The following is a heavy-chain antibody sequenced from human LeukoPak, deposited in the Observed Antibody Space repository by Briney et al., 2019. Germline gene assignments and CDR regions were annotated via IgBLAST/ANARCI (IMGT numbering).Heavy chain of an antibody. CDR2: IQYDGSNK. J-gene: IGHJ4*02. CDR1: GFTFSSYG. CDR3: AKTLPVLRYFDWLSGFDY. V-gene: IGHV3-30*02. D-gene: IGHD3-9*01. Sequence: GESLRLSCAASGFTFSSYGMHWVRQAPGKGLEWVAFIQYDGSNKYYADSVKGRLTISRDNSKNTLYLQMNSLRAEDTAVYYCAKTLPVLRYFDWLSGFDYWGQGTLVTVSS.